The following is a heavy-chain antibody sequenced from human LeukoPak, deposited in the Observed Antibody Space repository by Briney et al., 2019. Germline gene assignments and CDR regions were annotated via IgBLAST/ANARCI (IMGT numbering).Heavy chain of an antibody. CDR3: ARVRSITGGYQRYFDL. V-gene: IGHV4-4*07. J-gene: IGHJ2*01. CDR2: IYTSGST. CDR1: GGSISSYY. D-gene: IGHD3-22*01. Sequence: KPSETLSLTCTVSGGSISSYYWSWIRQPAGKGLEWIGRIYTSGSTNYNPSLKSRVTMSVDTSKNQFSLKLSSVTAADTAVYYCARVRSITGGYQRYFDLWGRGTQVTVSS.